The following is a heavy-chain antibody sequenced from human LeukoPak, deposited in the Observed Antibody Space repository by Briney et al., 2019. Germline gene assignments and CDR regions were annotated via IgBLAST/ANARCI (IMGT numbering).Heavy chain of an antibody. J-gene: IGHJ5*02. D-gene: IGHD2-15*01. CDR1: GFTFSSYG. CDR3: ARDYIAATGPWFDP. V-gene: IGHV3-33*01. CDR2: IWYDGSNK. Sequence: GGSLRLSCAASGFTFSSYGMHWVRQAPGRGLEWVAVIWYDGSNKYYADSVKGRFTISRDNSKNTLYLQMNSLRAEDTAVYYCARDYIAATGPWFDPWGQGTLVTVSS.